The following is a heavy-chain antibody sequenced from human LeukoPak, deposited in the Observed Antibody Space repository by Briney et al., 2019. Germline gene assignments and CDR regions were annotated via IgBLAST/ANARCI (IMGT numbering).Heavy chain of an antibody. V-gene: IGHV4-4*02. CDR1: GDSVSTTNW. CDR3: ARERWGVVAASTYYYFYIDV. Sequence: PSETLSLTCAVSGDSVSTTNWWTWVRQTPGKGLEWIGEIYHTGNTNYNPSLRSRVNMSVDKPNNQFSPTLTSVTAADTAVYYCARERWGVVAASTYYYFYIDVWGKGTAVTVSS. D-gene: IGHD2-15*01. CDR2: IYHTGNT. J-gene: IGHJ6*03.